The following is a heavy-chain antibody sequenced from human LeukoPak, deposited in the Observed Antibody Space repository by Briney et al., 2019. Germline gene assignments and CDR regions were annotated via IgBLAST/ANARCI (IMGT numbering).Heavy chain of an antibody. V-gene: IGHV3-21*01. Sequence: GGSLRLSCAASGFTFSDYSVNWVRQAPGKGLEWVSSISSSSSYIYYADSVKGRFTISRDNAKNSLYLQMNSLRAEDTAVYYCAREAYYGSGSYRDEYDYWGQGTLVTVSS. CDR1: GFTFSDYS. CDR2: ISSSSSYI. CDR3: AREAYYGSGSYRDEYDY. J-gene: IGHJ4*02. D-gene: IGHD3-10*01.